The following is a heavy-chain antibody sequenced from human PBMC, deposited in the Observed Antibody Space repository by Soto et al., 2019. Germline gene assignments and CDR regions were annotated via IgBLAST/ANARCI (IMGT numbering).Heavy chain of an antibody. V-gene: IGHV1-3*01. CDR2: INAANGDT. CDR3: VRRHVSATGIDWFDP. D-gene: IGHD6-13*01. Sequence: ASVKVSCKASGYTFTSYGIHWVRQSPGQRLEWMGWINAANGDTKYSPKFQGRVTITRDTSASTAYMELSSLRSEDTAVYYCVRRHVSATGIDWFDPWGQGTLVTVSS. J-gene: IGHJ5*02. CDR1: GYTFTSYG.